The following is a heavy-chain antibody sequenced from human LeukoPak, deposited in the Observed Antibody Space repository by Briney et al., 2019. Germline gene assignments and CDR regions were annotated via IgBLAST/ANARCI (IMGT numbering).Heavy chain of an antibody. CDR1: GGTFSSYA. J-gene: IGHJ5*02. D-gene: IGHD3-9*01. V-gene: IGHV1-69*04. CDR3: ARDLLRYFDWSGGGWFDP. CDR2: IIPIFGIA. Sequence: ASVKLSCKAAGGTFSSYAISWVRQAPGQGLEWMGRIIPIFGIANYAQKFQGRVTITADKSTSTAYMELSSLRSEDTAVYYCARDLLRYFDWSGGGWFDPWGQGTLVTVSS.